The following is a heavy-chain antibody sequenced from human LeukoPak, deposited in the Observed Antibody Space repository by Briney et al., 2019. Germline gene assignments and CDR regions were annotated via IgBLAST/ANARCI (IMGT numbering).Heavy chain of an antibody. D-gene: IGHD1-26*01. V-gene: IGHV3-23*01. CDR3: AKDATPIPGDGSYYHEFYFDY. CDR1: GFTFSSYA. CDR2: ISGSGGST. J-gene: IGHJ4*02. Sequence: GGSLRLSCAASGFTFSSYAMSWVRQAPGKGLEWVSAISGSGGSTYYADSVKGRFTISRDNSKNTLYLQMNSLRAEDTAVYYCAKDATPIPGDGSYYHEFYFDYWGQGTLVTVSS.